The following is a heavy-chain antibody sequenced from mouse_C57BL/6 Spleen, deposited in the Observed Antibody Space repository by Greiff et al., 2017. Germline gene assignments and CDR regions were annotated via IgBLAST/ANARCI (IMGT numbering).Heavy chain of an antibody. D-gene: IGHD1-1*01. CDR2: IYPGDGDT. J-gene: IGHJ4*01. V-gene: IGHV1-82*01. CDR1: GYAFSSSW. CDR3: ARNYYGSLYAMDC. Sequence: QVQLQQSGPALVKPGASVKISCKASGYAFSSSWMNWVKQRPGKGLEWIGRIYPGDGDTNYNGKFKGKATLTADKSSSTAYMQLSRLTSEDSAVYFCARNYYGSLYAMDCWGQGTSVTVSS.